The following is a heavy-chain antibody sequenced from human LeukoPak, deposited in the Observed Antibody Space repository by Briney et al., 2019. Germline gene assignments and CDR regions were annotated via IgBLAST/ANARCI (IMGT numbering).Heavy chain of an antibody. D-gene: IGHD1-26*01. Sequence: PGRSLRLSCAASGFTFSSYGMHWVRQAPGKGLEWVATIKEEGSEKYYVDSVKGRFTIFRDNAKKLLYLQMKSLRAEDTAMYYCAKEFRGASDYWGQGTLVTVSS. V-gene: IGHV3-7*03. CDR2: IKEEGSEK. CDR3: AKEFRGASDY. J-gene: IGHJ4*02. CDR1: GFTFSSYG.